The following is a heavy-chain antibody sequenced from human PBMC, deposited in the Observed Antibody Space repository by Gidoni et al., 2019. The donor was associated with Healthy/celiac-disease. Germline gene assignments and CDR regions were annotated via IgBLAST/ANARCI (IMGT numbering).Heavy chain of an antibody. J-gene: IGHJ4*02. CDR1: GFTFSSYS. V-gene: IGHV3-21*01. CDR3: ARGGSGYSRY. Sequence: EVQLVESGGGLVKPGGSLRLFCAASGFTFSSYSMNWVRQAPGKGLEWVSSISSSSSYIYYADSVKGRFTISRDNAKNSLYLQMNSLRAEDTAVYYCARGGSGYSRYWGQGTLVTVSS. D-gene: IGHD6-13*01. CDR2: ISSSSSYI.